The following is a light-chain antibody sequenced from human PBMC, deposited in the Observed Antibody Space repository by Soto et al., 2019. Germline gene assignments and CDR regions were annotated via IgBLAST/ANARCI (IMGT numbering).Light chain of an antibody. V-gene: IGKV3-20*01. CDR3: LQHYENPPYT. CDR2: GAS. Sequence: IVLTQSPGTLSLSPGERATLSCRASQSFVNMYLAWYQQKPGQAPRLLMYGASRRPTGIPDRFSGSGSGTDFTLTISSLQAEDVAVYYCLQHYENPPYTFGQGTKLEIK. CDR1: QSFVNMY. J-gene: IGKJ2*01.